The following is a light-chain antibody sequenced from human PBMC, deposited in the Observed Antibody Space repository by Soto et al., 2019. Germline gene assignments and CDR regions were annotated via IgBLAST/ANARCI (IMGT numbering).Light chain of an antibody. CDR2: DVS. CDR3: QQYNTYSRGT. Sequence: DIQMTQSPSTLSASVGDRVTITCRASQSISSWLAWYQQKKGKAPKLLIYDVSSLESGVPSRFSGSGSGTEFTLTIRSLQPDDFATYYCQQYNTYSRGTFGQGTKVEIK. V-gene: IGKV1-5*01. CDR1: QSISSW. J-gene: IGKJ1*01.